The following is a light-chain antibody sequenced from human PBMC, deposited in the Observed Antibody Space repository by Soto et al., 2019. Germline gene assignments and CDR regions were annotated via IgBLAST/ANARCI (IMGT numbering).Light chain of an antibody. Sequence: QSVLTQPPSASGTPGQRVTISCSGSSSNVGSHTVNWYQQVQGTAPKLLIYDNNRRPSGVPDRFSGSKSATSASLAISGLQSDDEADYYCAAWDDSLNGVFGGGTKVTVL. V-gene: IGLV1-44*01. CDR2: DNN. CDR1: SSNVGSHT. CDR3: AAWDDSLNGV. J-gene: IGLJ2*01.